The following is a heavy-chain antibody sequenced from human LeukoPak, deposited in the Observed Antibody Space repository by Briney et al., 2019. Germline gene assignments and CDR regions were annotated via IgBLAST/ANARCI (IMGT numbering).Heavy chain of an antibody. CDR1: GYSFTSYW. V-gene: IGHV5-51*01. J-gene: IGHJ4*02. Sequence: PGESLQISCKGSGYSFTSYWIGWVRQMPGKGLEWMGIIYPGDSDTRYSPSFQGQVTISADKSISTAYLQWSSLKASDTAMYYCERHLHTPYYYDNSGYYSDYWGQGTLVTVSS. CDR2: IYPGDSDT. CDR3: ERHLHTPYYYDNSGYYSDY. D-gene: IGHD3-22*01.